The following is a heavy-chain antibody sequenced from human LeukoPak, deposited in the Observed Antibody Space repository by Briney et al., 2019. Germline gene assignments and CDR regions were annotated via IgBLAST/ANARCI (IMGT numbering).Heavy chain of an antibody. Sequence: ASVKVSCRASGYTFTGYYMHWVRQAPGQGLEWVGWINPNSGGKNYAQKFQGRVAMTRDTSISTAYMELSRLRSDDTAVYYCARDRAMYLWRDCSGGSCYSVWFDPWGQGTLVTVSS. D-gene: IGHD2-15*01. CDR2: INPNSGGK. V-gene: IGHV1-2*02. J-gene: IGHJ5*02. CDR3: ARDRAMYLWRDCSGGSCYSVWFDP. CDR1: GYTFTGYY.